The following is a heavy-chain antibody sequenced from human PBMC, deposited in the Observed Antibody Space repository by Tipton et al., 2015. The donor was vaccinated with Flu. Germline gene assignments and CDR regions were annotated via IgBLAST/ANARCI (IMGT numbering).Heavy chain of an antibody. CDR2: IRGSGGRGAGT. V-gene: IGHV3-23*01. D-gene: IGHD3-10*01. CDR1: GFTFSRYA. Sequence: GSLRLSCAASGFTFSRYAMTWVRQAPGKGLEWVSNIRGSGGRGAGTYYADSVKGRFSISRDNSKNTLYLQMNSLREEDTAVYFCARARVREWYGMDVWGQGTTVTVSS. CDR3: ARARVREWYGMDV. J-gene: IGHJ6*02.